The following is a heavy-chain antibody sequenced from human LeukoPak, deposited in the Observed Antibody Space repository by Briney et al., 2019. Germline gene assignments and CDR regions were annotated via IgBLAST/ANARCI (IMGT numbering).Heavy chain of an antibody. V-gene: IGHV3-23*01. CDR3: ARGHPTVTNPRRSTDAFDI. CDR1: GFTFSSYG. D-gene: IGHD4-17*01. J-gene: IGHJ3*02. CDR2: ISGSGGST. Sequence: PGGSLRLSCVASGFTFSSYGMSWVRQAPGKGLEWVSGISGSGGSTYYADSVKGRFTISRDNSKNTLYLQMNSLRAEDTAVYYCARGHPTVTNPRRSTDAFDIWGQGTMVTVSS.